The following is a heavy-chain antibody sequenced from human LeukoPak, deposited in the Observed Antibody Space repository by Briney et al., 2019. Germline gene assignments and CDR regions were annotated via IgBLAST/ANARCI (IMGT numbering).Heavy chain of an antibody. Sequence: GGSLRLSCAASGFTFSTYAMTWVRQAPGKGLEWVSAISSSGGSTYYADSVKGRFTISRDNSKNTLYLQMNSLRAEDTAVYYCAKSSGSYRYNWFDPWGQGTLVTVSS. CDR3: AKSSGSYRYNWFDP. CDR2: ISSSGGST. J-gene: IGHJ5*02. CDR1: GFTFSTYA. D-gene: IGHD3-10*01. V-gene: IGHV3-23*01.